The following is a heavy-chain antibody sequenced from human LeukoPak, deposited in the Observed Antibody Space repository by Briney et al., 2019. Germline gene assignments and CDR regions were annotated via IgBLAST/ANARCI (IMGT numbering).Heavy chain of an antibody. V-gene: IGHV1-69*04. D-gene: IGHD3-10*01. CDR3: ARGRFGEGHYYYYGMDV. CDR1: GGTFSSYA. CDR2: IIPIFGIA. Sequence: SVKVSCKASGGTFSSYAISWVRQAPGQGLEWMGRIIPIFGIANYAQKFQGRVTITADKSTSTAYMELSSLRSEDTAVYYCARGRFGEGHYYYYGMDVWGKGTTDTVSS. J-gene: IGHJ6*04.